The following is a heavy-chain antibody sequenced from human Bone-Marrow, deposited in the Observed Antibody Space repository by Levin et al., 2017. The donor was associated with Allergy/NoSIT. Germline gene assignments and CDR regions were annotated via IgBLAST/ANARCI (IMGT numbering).Heavy chain of an antibody. CDR2: IIPIFGTT. Sequence: SVKVSCKASGGTFSNYAISWVRQAPGQGLEWMGGIIPIFGTTNYAQKFQGRVTITADESTSTAYMELSSLRSEDTAVYYCARASRVTISDWWDSSRTDYYLGMDVWGQGTTVTVSS. J-gene: IGHJ6*02. CDR3: ARASRVTISDWWDSSRTDYYLGMDV. D-gene: IGHD6-13*01. V-gene: IGHV1-69*13. CDR1: GGTFSNYA.